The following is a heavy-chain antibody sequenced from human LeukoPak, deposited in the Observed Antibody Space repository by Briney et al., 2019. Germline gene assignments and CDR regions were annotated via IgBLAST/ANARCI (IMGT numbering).Heavy chain of an antibody. Sequence: SETLSLTCTVSGGSISSSSYYWGWIRQPPGKGLEWIGSIYYSGSTYYNPSLKSRVTISVDTSKNQFSLKLSSVTVADTAVYYCATRDAREDTFDYWGQGTLVTVSS. CDR3: ATRDAREDTFDY. CDR2: IYYSGST. CDR1: GGSISSSSYY. V-gene: IGHV4-39*01. J-gene: IGHJ4*02. D-gene: IGHD5-24*01.